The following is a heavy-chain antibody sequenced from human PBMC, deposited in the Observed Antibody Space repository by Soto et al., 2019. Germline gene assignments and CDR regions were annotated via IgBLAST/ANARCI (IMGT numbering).Heavy chain of an antibody. V-gene: IGHV4-31*03. CDR1: GGSISGGYY. CDR2: IYYGGST. CDR3: ARAGAYGYD. D-gene: IGHD5-18*01. Sequence: SETLSLTCTVSGGSISGGYYWSWVRQLPGKGLEWVGYIYYGGSTSYTPSLKSRVTISLDTSKNRFSLKLSSVTAADTAVYYCARAGAYGYDWGQGTLVTVSS. J-gene: IGHJ4*02.